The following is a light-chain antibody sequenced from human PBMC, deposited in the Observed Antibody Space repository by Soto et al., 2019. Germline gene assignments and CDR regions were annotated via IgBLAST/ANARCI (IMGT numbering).Light chain of an antibody. CDR3: QQCGSSPS. CDR1: QSVSSSY. Sequence: EIVLTQSPGTLSLSPGERATLSCRASQSVSSSYLAWYQQKPGQAPRLLIYDTSRRATGIPDRFSGSGCGTDFTLAISRLEPEDFAVYYCQQCGSSPSFGQGTKVELK. CDR2: DTS. J-gene: IGKJ1*01. V-gene: IGKV3-20*01.